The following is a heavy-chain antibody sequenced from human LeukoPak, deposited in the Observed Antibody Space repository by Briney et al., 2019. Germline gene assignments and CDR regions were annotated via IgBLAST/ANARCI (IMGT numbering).Heavy chain of an antibody. CDR3: ARAVRRDGDLDY. Sequence: GGSLRLSCAASEFTLSSYFMHWVRQAPGKGLVWVSRINLDGSNIISADSVEGRFTISRDNAKNEMYLQMNSLRVEDTAVYYCARAVRRDGDLDYWGQGTLVTVSS. CDR2: INLDGSNI. J-gene: IGHJ4*02. D-gene: IGHD4-17*01. V-gene: IGHV3-74*01. CDR1: EFTLSSYF.